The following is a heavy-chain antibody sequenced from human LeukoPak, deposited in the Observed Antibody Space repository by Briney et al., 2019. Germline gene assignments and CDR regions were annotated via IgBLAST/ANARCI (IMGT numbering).Heavy chain of an antibody. V-gene: IGHV4-59*01. CDR1: GGSISSYF. Sequence: SKTLSLTCTVSGGSISSYFWSWIRQPPGKGLEWIGYIYYSGSTNYNPSLKSRVTISVDTSKNQFSLKLNSVTAADTAVYYCARDETYSSDWQSNHYYYYMDVWGKGTTVTVSS. CDR3: ARDETYSSDWQSNHYYYYMDV. J-gene: IGHJ6*03. CDR2: IYYSGST. D-gene: IGHD6-19*01.